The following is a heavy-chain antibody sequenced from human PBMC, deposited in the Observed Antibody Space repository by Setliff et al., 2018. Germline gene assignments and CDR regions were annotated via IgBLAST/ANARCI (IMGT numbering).Heavy chain of an antibody. V-gene: IGHV5-51*01. Sequence: GESLKISCQASGYSFSTFWIGWVRQMPGKGLEWMGVIWPDDSDTRYSPSFQGQVTISADKSISTAYLQWSSLKASDTAMYYCARSTVTQDFDYWGQGTLVTVSS. CDR2: IWPDDSDT. D-gene: IGHD4-17*01. J-gene: IGHJ4*02. CDR3: ARSTVTQDFDY. CDR1: GYSFSTFW.